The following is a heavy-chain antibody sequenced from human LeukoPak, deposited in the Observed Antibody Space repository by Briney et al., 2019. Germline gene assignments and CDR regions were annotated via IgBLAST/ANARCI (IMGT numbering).Heavy chain of an antibody. J-gene: IGHJ4*02. CDR2: IKSKTDGGTT. V-gene: IGHV3-15*01. D-gene: IGHD2-2*01. CDR1: GFTFSNAW. CDR3: TTVSSDIVVVPALWYFDY. Sequence: GGSLRLSCAASGFTFSNAWMSWVRQAPGKGLEWVGRIKSKTDGGTTDYAAPVKGRFTISRDDSKNTLYLQMNSLKTEDTAVYYCTTVSSDIVVVPALWYFDYWGQGTLVTVSS.